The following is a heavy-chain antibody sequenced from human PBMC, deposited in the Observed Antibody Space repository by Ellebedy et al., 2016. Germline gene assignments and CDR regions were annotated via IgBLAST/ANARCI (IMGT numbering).Heavy chain of an antibody. CDR3: ARISRGGANLYYFDY. D-gene: IGHD3-10*01. CDR2: IAWDDDK. V-gene: IGHV2-70*11. Sequence: SGPTLVTPTQTLTLTCTFSGFSLSTSGMCVSWIRQPPGKALEWLARIAWDDDKYYSTSLKTRLTISKDTSKNQVVLTITNMDPVETATYYCARISRGGANLYYFDYWGQGTLVTVSA. CDR1: GFSLSTSGMC. J-gene: IGHJ4*02.